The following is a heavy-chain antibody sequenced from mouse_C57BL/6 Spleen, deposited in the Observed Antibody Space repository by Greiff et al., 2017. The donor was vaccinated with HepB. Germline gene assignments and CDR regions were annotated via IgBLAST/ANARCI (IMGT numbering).Heavy chain of an antibody. J-gene: IGHJ3*01. CDR2: IYPGSGNT. D-gene: IGHD1-1*01. Sequence: QVQLQQSGPELVKPGASVKISCKASGYSFTSYYIHWVKQRPGQGLEWIGWIYPGSGNTKYNEKFKGKATLTADTSSSTAYMQLSSLTSEDSAVYYCARSDLLLRGFAYWGQGTLVTVSA. CDR3: ARSDLLLRGFAY. CDR1: GYSFTSYY. V-gene: IGHV1-66*01.